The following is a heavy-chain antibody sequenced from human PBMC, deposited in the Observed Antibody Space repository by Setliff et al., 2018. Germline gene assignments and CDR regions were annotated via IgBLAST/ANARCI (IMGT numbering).Heavy chain of an antibody. CDR3: GRGFSRIEGWGNWFDP. J-gene: IGHJ5*02. Sequence: SETLSLTCTVSGGSVSNSGFFWGWLRQAPGKWLEWIGNIYDSGSSNYNASLKSRLIITRDTSKNQISLKLTSVTAADTAVYYCGRGFSRIEGWGNWFDPWGQGILVT. V-gene: IGHV4-39*01. D-gene: IGHD2-15*01. CDR2: IYDSGSS. CDR1: GGSVSNSGFF.